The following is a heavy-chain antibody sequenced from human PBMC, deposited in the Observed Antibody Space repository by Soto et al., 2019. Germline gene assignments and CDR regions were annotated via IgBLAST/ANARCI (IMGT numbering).Heavy chain of an antibody. J-gene: IGHJ2*01. CDR2: INDRGSI. CDR1: GGSFSGYY. D-gene: IGHD3-9*01. CDR3: ARVSHDSLTRPPWVWYFDH. Sequence: QVQLQQWGAGPLRPLETLSLTCGVSGGSFSGYYWAWVRQSPGEGLEWIGEINDRGSINYNPSLKSRVSITVDTSKNHYALNLPSVAAADPAVYYCARVSHDSLTRPPWVWYFDHWGRGTRLPVSS. V-gene: IGHV4-34*01.